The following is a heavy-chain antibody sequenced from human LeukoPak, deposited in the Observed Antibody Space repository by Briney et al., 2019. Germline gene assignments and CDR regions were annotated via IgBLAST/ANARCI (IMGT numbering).Heavy chain of an antibody. CDR1: GFTFSDYN. D-gene: IGHD2-15*01. CDR2: ISRHGSTK. Sequence: PGGSLRLSCAASGFTFSDYNLRWIRQAPGKGREGVSSISRHGSTKYYADAVKGRFTISRDNAKKSLFLQMNSLRAEDTAVYYCARVLRYCSGGNCYSGGLGYMDVWGKGTTVTISS. J-gene: IGHJ6*03. CDR3: ARVLRYCSGGNCYSGGLGYMDV. V-gene: IGHV3-11*01.